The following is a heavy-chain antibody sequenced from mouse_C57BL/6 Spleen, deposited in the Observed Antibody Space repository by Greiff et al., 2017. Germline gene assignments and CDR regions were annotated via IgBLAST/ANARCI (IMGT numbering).Heavy chain of an antibody. CDR3: AREKETAQATAWFAY. Sequence: VQLQQSGPELVKPGASVKISCKASGYSFTDYNMNWVKQSNGKSLEWIGVITPNYGTTSYNQKFKGKATLTVDQSSSTAYMQLNSLTSEDSAVYYCAREKETAQATAWFAYWGQGTLVTVSA. J-gene: IGHJ3*01. D-gene: IGHD3-2*02. CDR2: ITPNYGTT. V-gene: IGHV1-39*01. CDR1: GYSFTDYN.